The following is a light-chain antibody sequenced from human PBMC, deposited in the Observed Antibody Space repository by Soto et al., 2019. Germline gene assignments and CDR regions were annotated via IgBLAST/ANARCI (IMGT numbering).Light chain of an antibody. CDR2: DAS. CDR3: QQRSNWPPIT. CDR1: QSVSSY. V-gene: IGKV3-11*01. J-gene: IGKJ5*01. Sequence: EIVFTHSPSTFYLSXAAGATLAXXXSQSVSSYLAWYQQKPGQAPRLLIYDASNRATGIPARFSGSGSGTDFTLTISSLEPEDFAVYYCQQRSNWPPITFGQGTRLEIK.